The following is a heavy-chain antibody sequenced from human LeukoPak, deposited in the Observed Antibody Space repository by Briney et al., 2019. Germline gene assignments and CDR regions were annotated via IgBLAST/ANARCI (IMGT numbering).Heavy chain of an antibody. D-gene: IGHD3-22*01. CDR2: IIPIFGTA. CDR1: GGTFSSYA. J-gene: IGHJ4*02. V-gene: IGHV1-69*13. CDR3: ASDSSGYYDHDY. Sequence: SVKVSCKASGGTFSSYAISWVRQAPGQGLEWMGGIIPIFGTANYAQKFQGRVTITADESTSTAYMELSSLRSEDTAVYYCASDSSGYYDHDYWGQGTLVTVSS.